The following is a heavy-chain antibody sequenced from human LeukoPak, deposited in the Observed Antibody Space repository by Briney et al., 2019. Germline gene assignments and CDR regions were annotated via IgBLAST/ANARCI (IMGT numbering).Heavy chain of an antibody. J-gene: IGHJ4*02. CDR1: GGSFSGYY. D-gene: IGHD7-27*01. CDR3: ARVRATGAHHC. CDR2: INHSGST. Sequence: SETLSLTCAVYGGSFSGYYWSWIRQPPGKGLEWIGEINHSGSTNYNPSLKSRVTISVDTSKNQFSLKLSSVAAADTAVYYCARVRATGAHHCWGQGTLVTVSS. V-gene: IGHV4-34*01.